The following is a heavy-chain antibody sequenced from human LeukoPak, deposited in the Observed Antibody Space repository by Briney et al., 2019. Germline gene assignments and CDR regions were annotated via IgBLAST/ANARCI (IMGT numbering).Heavy chain of an antibody. CDR1: GFTFSSYA. D-gene: IGHD2-2*01. Sequence: PGGSLRLSCAASGFTFSSYAMSWVRQVPGKGLEWVSYISSSSTIYYADSVKGRFTISRDNAKNSLSLQMNSLRVEDTAVYYCVRDPHALDYWGQGTLVTVSS. CDR3: VRDPHALDY. J-gene: IGHJ4*02. V-gene: IGHV3-48*01. CDR2: ISSSSTI.